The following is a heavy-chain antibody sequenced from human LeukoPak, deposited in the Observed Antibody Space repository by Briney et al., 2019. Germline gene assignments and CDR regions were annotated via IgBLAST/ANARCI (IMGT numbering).Heavy chain of an antibody. V-gene: IGHV3-23*01. D-gene: IGHD3-22*01. CDR2: ISGSGFST. Sequence: GGSLRLSCTASGFTFSNYAMSWVRQAPGKGLDWVSSISGSGFSTYYADSVKGRFTISRDNSKNTLYLQMNSLRADDTAVYYCARGRSSGPYFFDYWGQGTLVTVSS. J-gene: IGHJ4*02. CDR1: GFTFSNYA. CDR3: ARGRSSGPYFFDY.